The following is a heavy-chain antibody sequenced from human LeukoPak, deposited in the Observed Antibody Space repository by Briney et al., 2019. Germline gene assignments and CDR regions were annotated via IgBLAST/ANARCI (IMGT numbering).Heavy chain of an antibody. CDR1: GFTFSSYS. CDR2: ISSSSSYI. J-gene: IGHJ6*03. V-gene: IGHV3-21*01. Sequence: PGGSLRLSCAASGFTFSSYSMNWVRQAPGKGLEWVSSISSSSSYIYYADSVKGRFTISRDNAKNSLYLQMNSLRAEDTAVYYCARLAARLSYYYYMDVWGKGTTVTVSS. CDR3: ARLAARLSYYYYMDV. D-gene: IGHD6-6*01.